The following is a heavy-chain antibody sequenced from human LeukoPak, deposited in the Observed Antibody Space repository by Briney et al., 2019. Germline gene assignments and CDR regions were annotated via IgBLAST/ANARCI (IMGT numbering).Heavy chain of an antibody. D-gene: IGHD3-3*01. CDR3: ARDRYDFWSGQNWFDP. V-gene: IGHV1-2*02. J-gene: IGHJ5*02. CDR1: GYTFTSYY. CDR2: INPNSGGT. Sequence: ASVKVSCKASGYTFTSYYMHWVRQAPGQGLEWVGWINPNSGGTNYAQKLQGRVTMTTDTSTRTAYMELRRLRSDDTAVYYCARDRYDFWSGQNWFDPWGQGTLVTVSS.